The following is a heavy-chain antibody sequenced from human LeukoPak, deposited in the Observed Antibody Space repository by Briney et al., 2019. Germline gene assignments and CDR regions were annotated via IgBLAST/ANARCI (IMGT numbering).Heavy chain of an antibody. D-gene: IGHD2-2*01. Sequence: GASVKVSCKASGYTFTSYGISWVRQAPGQGLEWMGWVSAYNGNTNYAQKLQGRVTMTTDTSTSTAYMELRSLRSDDTAVYYCARGPIVVVPAAVDYWGQGTLVTVSS. V-gene: IGHV1-18*01. CDR2: VSAYNGNT. CDR1: GYTFTSYG. CDR3: ARGPIVVVPAAVDY. J-gene: IGHJ4*02.